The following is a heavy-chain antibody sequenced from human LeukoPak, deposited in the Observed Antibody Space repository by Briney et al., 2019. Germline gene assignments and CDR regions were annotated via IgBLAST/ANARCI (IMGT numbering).Heavy chain of an antibody. V-gene: IGHV4-31*03. J-gene: IGHJ4*02. Sequence: PSETLSLTCTVSGGSISSGGYCWSWIRQHPGKGLEWIGYIYYSGSTYYNPSLKSRVTISVDTSKNQVSLKLSSVTAADTAVYYCARTARWNDPAQDYWGQGTLVTVSS. CDR1: GGSISSGGYC. CDR3: ARTARWNDPAQDY. CDR2: IYYSGST. D-gene: IGHD1-1*01.